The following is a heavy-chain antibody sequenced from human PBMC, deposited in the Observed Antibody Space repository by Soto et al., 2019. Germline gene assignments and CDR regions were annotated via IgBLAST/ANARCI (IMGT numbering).Heavy chain of an antibody. V-gene: IGHV4-34*01. CDR2: INHSGST. J-gene: IGHJ4*02. Sequence: SETLSLTCAVYGGSFSGYYWGWIRQPPGKGLEWIGEINHSGSTNYNPSPKSRVTMSVDTSKNQFSLKLSSVTAADTAVYYCARGGKVATITGGFEYWGQGTLVTVSS. CDR3: ARGGKVATITGGFEY. D-gene: IGHD5-12*01. CDR1: GGSFSGYY.